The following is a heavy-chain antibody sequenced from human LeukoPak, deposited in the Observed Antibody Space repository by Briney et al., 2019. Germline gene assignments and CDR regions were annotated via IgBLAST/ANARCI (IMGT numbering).Heavy chain of an antibody. D-gene: IGHD3-22*01. V-gene: IGHV1-18*01. Sequence: ASVRVSCKASGYTFTSYGISWVRQAPGQGLEWMGWISAYNGNTNYAQKLQGRVTMTTDTSSSTAYMELRSLRSDDTAVYYCARWDYYDSRTFDIWGQGTMVTVSS. CDR1: GYTFTSYG. CDR2: ISAYNGNT. CDR3: ARWDYYDSRTFDI. J-gene: IGHJ3*02.